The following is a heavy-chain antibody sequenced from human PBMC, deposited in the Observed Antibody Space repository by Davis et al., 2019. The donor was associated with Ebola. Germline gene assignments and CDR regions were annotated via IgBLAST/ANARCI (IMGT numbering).Heavy chain of an antibody. CDR2: IYHSGST. D-gene: IGHD5-18*01. CDR3: ASHSYGTFDY. J-gene: IGHJ4*02. CDR1: GGSISSYY. Sequence: PSETLSLTCTVSGGSISSYYWSWIRQPPGKGLEWIGYIYHSGSTYYNPSLKSRVTISVDRSKNQFSLKLSSVTAADTAVYYCASHSYGTFDYWGQGTLVTVSS. V-gene: IGHV4-59*01.